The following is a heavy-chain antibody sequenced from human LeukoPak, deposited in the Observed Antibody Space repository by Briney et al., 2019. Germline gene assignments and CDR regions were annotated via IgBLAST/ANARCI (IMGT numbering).Heavy chain of an antibody. J-gene: IGHJ3*02. Sequence: PSETLSLTCTVSGGSISSGGYYWSWIRQPPGKGLEWIGYIYYSGSTYYNPSLKSRVTISVDTSKNQFSLKLSSVTAADTAVYYCAGAGYCSGGSCTHAFDIWGQGTMVTVSS. D-gene: IGHD2-15*01. CDR2: IYYSGST. V-gene: IGHV4-61*08. CDR3: AGAGYCSGGSCTHAFDI. CDR1: GGSISSGGYY.